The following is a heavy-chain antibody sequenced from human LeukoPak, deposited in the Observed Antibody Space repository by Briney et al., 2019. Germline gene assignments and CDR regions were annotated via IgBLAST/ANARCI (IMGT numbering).Heavy chain of an antibody. Sequence: ASVKVTCKASGYTITSYGISWVRQAPGQGLEWMGWISAYNGNTNYAQKLQGRVTMTTDTSTSTAYMELRSLRSDDTAVYYCAREGGVASGNNWFDPWGQGTLVTVSS. J-gene: IGHJ5*02. CDR2: ISAYNGNT. CDR1: GYTITSYG. D-gene: IGHD1-26*01. CDR3: AREGGVASGNNWFDP. V-gene: IGHV1-18*01.